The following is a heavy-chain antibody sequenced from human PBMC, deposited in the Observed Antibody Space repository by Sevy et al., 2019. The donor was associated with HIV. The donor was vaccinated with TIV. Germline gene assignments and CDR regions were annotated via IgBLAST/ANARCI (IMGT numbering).Heavy chain of an antibody. J-gene: IGHJ4*02. Sequence: GGSLRLSCVASGFTFSKYSMSWVRQTPGKGLEWVSSLSFACGGRNYADAVKGRFTMSRDDSRNTFYLQMDSLRAEDTAIYYCGREGCSKPHDYWGQGTLVTVSS. V-gene: IGHV3-23*01. D-gene: IGHD2-2*01. CDR3: GREGCSKPHDY. CDR2: LSFACGGR. CDR1: GFTFSKYS.